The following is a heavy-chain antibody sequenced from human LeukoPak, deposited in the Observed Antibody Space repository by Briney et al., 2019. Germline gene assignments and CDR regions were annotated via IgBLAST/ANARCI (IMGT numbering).Heavy chain of an antibody. CDR2: ISYDGSNK. CDR3: ARAYYSNYFDY. J-gene: IGHJ4*02. D-gene: IGHD3-10*01. V-gene: IGHV3-30*04. CDR1: GFTFSSYA. Sequence: PGGSLRLSCAASGFTFSSYAMHRVRQAPGKGLEWVAVISYDGSNKYYADSVKGRFTISRDNSKNTLYLQMNSLRAEDTAVYYCARAYYSNYFDYWGQGTLVTVSS.